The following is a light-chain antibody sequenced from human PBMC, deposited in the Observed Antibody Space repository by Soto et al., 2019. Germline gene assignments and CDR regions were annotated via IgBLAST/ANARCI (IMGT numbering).Light chain of an antibody. J-gene: IGLJ1*01. CDR2: SNI. CDR3: QSYDSSLSGYV. CDR1: DSNIGAGYD. V-gene: IGLV1-40*01. Sequence: QSVLTQPPSVSGAPGQRVTVSCTGSDSNIGAGYDVHWYQHLPGTAPKLLIYSNINRPSGVPDRFSASKSGTSASLAITGLQAEDEADYYCQSYDSSLSGYVFGTGTKLTVL.